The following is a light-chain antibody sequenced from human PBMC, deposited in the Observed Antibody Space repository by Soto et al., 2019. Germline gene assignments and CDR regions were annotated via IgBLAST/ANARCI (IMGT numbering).Light chain of an antibody. V-gene: IGLV2-14*01. J-gene: IGLJ1*01. CDR1: SSDVGGYNA. CDR2: DVS. Sequence: QSALTQPASVSGSPGQSITISCTGTSSDVGGYNAVSWYQKHSGKAPKLMIYDVSNRPSGASDRFSGSKSGNTASLTISGLQAEDEADYYCGSYASGGAYVFGTGTKVTVL. CDR3: GSYASGGAYV.